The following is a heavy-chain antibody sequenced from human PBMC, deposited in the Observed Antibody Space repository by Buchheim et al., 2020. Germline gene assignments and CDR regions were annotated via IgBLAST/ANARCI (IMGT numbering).Heavy chain of an antibody. CDR2: ILTILGIA. J-gene: IGHJ5*02. D-gene: IGHD2-21*01. V-gene: IGHV1-69*02. CDR1: GGTFSSYT. CDR3: ARASYCGVDCYHNWFDP. Sequence: QVQLVQSGAEVKKPGSSVKVSCKASGGTFSSYTISWVRQAPGQGLEWLGRILTILGIANYAQKFQGRVTITADKSTSTAYMELISLRSEDTAVYYCARASYCGVDCYHNWFDPWGQGTL.